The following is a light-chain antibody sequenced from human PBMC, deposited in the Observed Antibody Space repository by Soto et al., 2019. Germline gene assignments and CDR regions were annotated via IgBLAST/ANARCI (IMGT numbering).Light chain of an antibody. Sequence: EIWLTRSPATLSLSPGERATLSCRASQSVATYVAWYQQKPGQPPRLLIYDSFNRATGTPARFSGSGSGTEFTLIISRLEPVDFGVYYRQQYNNWPPWHFGQGTKVDI. J-gene: IGKJ1*01. CDR3: QQYNNWPPWH. CDR2: DSF. V-gene: IGKV3-11*01. CDR1: QSVATY.